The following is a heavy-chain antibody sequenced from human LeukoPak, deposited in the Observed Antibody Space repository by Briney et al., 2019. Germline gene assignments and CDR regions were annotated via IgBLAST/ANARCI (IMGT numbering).Heavy chain of an antibody. Sequence: GGSLRLSCAASGFTFSSYGMNWVRQAPGKGLEWLSYISDSGSTIHYADSVKGRLTISRDNAKNSLYLQMNSLRAEDTAVYYCSSWPHNDYWGQGTLVTVSS. CDR3: SSWPHNDY. V-gene: IGHV3-48*03. CDR2: ISDSGSTI. CDR1: GFTFSSYG. J-gene: IGHJ4*02. D-gene: IGHD6-13*01.